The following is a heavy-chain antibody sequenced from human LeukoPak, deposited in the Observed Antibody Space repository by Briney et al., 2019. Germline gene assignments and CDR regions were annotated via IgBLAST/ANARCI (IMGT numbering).Heavy chain of an antibody. CDR2: ITSGANT. V-gene: IGHV3-23*01. J-gene: IGHJ4*02. CDR3: AKMLGLYYFDY. CDR1: GFTFNTYA. Sequence: GGSLRLSCAASGFTFNTYAMRWVRQAPGKGVEWVSGITSGANTYYADSVNGRFTISRDNSEHTLYLQMNSLRAEDTAVYYCAKMLGLYYFDYWGQGTLVTVSS. D-gene: IGHD2-8*01.